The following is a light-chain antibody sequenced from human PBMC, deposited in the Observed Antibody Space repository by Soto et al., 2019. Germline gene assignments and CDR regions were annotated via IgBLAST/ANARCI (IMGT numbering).Light chain of an antibody. CDR1: QAINKY. CDR3: QQSYTTPGT. V-gene: IGKV1-39*01. J-gene: IGKJ1*01. CDR2: GAS. Sequence: DIQMTQSPSSLPASVGDSVTITCRASQAINKYLNWYQHKAGQAPKLLIYGASSLHKGVPARFRGSGAGTFFTLTISSLQPEDFATSYCQQSYTTPGTFGRGTTVEIK.